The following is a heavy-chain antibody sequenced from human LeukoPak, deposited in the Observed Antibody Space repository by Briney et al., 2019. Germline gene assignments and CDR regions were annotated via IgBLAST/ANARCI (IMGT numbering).Heavy chain of an antibody. V-gene: IGHV4-59*07. CDR1: GGSISSYF. Sequence: SDTLSLTCTVSGGSISSYFWSWIRQPPGKGLEWIGYLSYSGSTDYSPSLKSRVTMSVDTSKNQFSLKLSSVTAADTAVYFCARAACSSTSCSLNLDYWGQGTLVTVSS. CDR3: ARAACSSTSCSLNLDY. D-gene: IGHD2-2*01. CDR2: LSYSGST. J-gene: IGHJ4*02.